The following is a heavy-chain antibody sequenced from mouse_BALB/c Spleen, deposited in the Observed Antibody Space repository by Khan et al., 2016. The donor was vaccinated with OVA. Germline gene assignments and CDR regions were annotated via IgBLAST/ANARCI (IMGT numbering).Heavy chain of an antibody. CDR3: TRDRIDY. J-gene: IGHJ2*01. CDR1: GYTFTNYW. Sequence: QVRLQQSGAELAKPGVSVKMSCKASGYTFTNYWMHWVKQRPGQGLEWIGYINPTSGYTAYNDKFKDRATLSADKSSSTAYMQLNSLTSEDSVVYYCTRDRIDYWGQGTTLTVSS. V-gene: IGHV1-7*01. CDR2: INPTSGYT.